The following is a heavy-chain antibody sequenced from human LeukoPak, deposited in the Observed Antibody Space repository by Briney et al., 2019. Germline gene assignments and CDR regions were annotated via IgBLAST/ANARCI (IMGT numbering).Heavy chain of an antibody. J-gene: IGHJ4*02. V-gene: IGHV1-69*04. CDR1: GGTFSSYA. CDR2: IIPILGIA. CDR3: ARDPQGDYGDFFFDY. D-gene: IGHD4-17*01. Sequence: SVKVSCKASGGTFSSYAISWVRQAPGQGLEWMGRIIPILGIANYAQKFQGRVTITADKSTGTAYMELSSLRSEDTAVYYCARDPQGDYGDFFFDYWGQGTLVTVSS.